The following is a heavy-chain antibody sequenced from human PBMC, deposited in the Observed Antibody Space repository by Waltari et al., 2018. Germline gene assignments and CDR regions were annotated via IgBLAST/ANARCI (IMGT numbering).Heavy chain of an antibody. Sequence: VQLVESGGGLVQPSETLSLTCAVSGYSISSGYYWGWIRQPPGKGLEWIGSIYHSGSTYYNPSLKSRVTISVDTSKNQFSLKLSSVTAADTAVYYCARDDDFWSGYYTGFDYWGQGTLVTVSS. CDR1: GYSISSGYY. D-gene: IGHD3-3*01. CDR2: IYHSGST. CDR3: ARDDDFWSGYYTGFDY. J-gene: IGHJ4*02. V-gene: IGHV4-38-2*02.